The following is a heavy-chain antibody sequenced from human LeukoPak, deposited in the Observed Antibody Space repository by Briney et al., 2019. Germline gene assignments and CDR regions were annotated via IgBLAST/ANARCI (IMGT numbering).Heavy chain of an antibody. CDR2: IIPIFGTA. Sequence: GASVKVSCKASGGTFSSYAISWVRQASGQGLEWMGGIIPIFGTANYAQKFQGRVTITTDESTSTAYMELSSLRSEDTAVYYCAVGLYYYDSSGYWFDYWGQGTLVTVSS. J-gene: IGHJ4*02. CDR1: GGTFSSYA. V-gene: IGHV1-69*05. CDR3: AVGLYYYDSSGYWFDY. D-gene: IGHD3-22*01.